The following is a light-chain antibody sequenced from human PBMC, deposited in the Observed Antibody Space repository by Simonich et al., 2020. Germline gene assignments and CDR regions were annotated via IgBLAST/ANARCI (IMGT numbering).Light chain of an antibody. Sequence: EIVMTQSPATLSVSPGERATLPCRASQSVSSNLACYQQKPGHAPRLLIYVASTRATGIQARFSGSGSGTEFTLTISSMQSEDFAVYYCQQYNNWPPWTFGQGTKVEIK. J-gene: IGKJ1*01. CDR2: VAS. CDR1: QSVSSN. CDR3: QQYNNWPPWT. V-gene: IGKV3-15*01.